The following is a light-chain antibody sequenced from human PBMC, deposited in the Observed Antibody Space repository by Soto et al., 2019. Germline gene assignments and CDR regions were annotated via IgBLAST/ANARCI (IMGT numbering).Light chain of an antibody. CDR1: TGAVTSGHY. Sequence: QAVVTQEPSLTVSPGGTVTLTCASSTGAVTSGHYPGWFQQRPGQAPTSLIHSTSIKHSWTPARFSGSLLGGKAALTLSAVQPEDEAYYYCLLYYDGAQVFGGGTKLTVL. CDR2: STS. CDR3: LLYYDGAQV. V-gene: IGLV7-43*01. J-gene: IGLJ3*02.